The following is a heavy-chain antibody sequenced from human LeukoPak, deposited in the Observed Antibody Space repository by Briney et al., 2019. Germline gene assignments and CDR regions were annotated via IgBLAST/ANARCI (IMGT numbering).Heavy chain of an antibody. CDR3: AKDGRGSHSSGSYFDY. Sequence: PGGSLRLSCAASGFSFSSFAMSWVRQAPGKGLEWVSSINASGGTTYYADSVKGRFTISRDNSKNTLYLQMNSLRAEDTAVYYCAKDGRGSHSSGSYFDYWGQGTLVTVSA. CDR2: INASGGTT. D-gene: IGHD6-19*01. J-gene: IGHJ4*02. CDR1: GFSFSSFA. V-gene: IGHV3-23*01.